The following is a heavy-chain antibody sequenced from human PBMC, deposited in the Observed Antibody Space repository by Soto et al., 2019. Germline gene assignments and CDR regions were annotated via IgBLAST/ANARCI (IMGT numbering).Heavy chain of an antibody. CDR2: IYSGGST. Sequence: GGSLRLSCAASGFTVSSNYMSWVRQAPGKGLEWVSVIYSGGSTYYADSVKGRFTISRDNSKNTLYLQMNSLRAEDTAVYYCARAPPPTRLRGYHELDDWGQGT. D-gene: IGHD4-17*01. CDR1: GFTVSSNY. CDR3: ARAPPPTRLRGYHELDD. J-gene: IGHJ4*02. V-gene: IGHV3-66*01.